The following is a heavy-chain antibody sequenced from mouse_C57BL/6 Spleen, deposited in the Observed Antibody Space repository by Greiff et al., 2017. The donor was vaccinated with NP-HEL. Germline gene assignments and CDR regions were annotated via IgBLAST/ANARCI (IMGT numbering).Heavy chain of an antibody. CDR3: ARGDYYGSSYVWCAY. J-gene: IGHJ3*01. V-gene: IGHV2-2*01. Sequence: QVQLKQSGPGLVQPSQSLSITCTVSGFSLTSYGVHWVRQSPGKGLEWLGVIWSGGSTAYNAAFISRLSISKDNSKSQVFFKMNRLQADDTAIYYCARGDYYGSSYVWCAYWGQGTLVTVSA. D-gene: IGHD1-1*01. CDR2: IWSGGST. CDR1: GFSLTSYG.